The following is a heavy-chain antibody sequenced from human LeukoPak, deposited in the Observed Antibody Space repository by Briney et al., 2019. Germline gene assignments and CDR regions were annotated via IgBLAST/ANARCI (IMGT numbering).Heavy chain of an antibody. D-gene: IGHD2-2*01. CDR3: ARDVVAARGSFDY. V-gene: IGHV4-4*07. Sequence: SETLSLTCTVSGDSISGFYWSWIRQAAGKELEWIGHIYTSGSTNYNPSLKSRVTMSVDMSKNQFSLKLRSVTAADTAVYYCARDVVAARGSFDYWGQGTLVTVSS. J-gene: IGHJ4*02. CDR1: GDSISGFY. CDR2: IYTSGST.